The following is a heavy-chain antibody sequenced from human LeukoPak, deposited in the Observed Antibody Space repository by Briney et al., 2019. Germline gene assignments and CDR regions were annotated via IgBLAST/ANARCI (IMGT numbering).Heavy chain of an antibody. CDR3: AKVARSREEWWYLLGGFDI. CDR1: GFTFSSYA. J-gene: IGHJ3*02. V-gene: IGHV3-23*01. CDR2: ISGSGGST. D-gene: IGHD2-15*01. Sequence: PGGSLRLSCAASGFTFSSYAMSWVRQAPGKGLEWVSAISGSGGSTYYADSVKGRFTISRDNSKNTLYLQMNSLRAEDTAVYYCAKVARSREEWWYLLGGFDIWGQGTMVTVSS.